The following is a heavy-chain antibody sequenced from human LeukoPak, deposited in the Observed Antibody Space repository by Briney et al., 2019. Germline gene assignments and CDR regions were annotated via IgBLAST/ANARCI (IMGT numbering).Heavy chain of an antibody. J-gene: IGHJ4*02. V-gene: IGHV3-33*01. CDR1: GFTFSNYG. CDR3: ARDIGSGIFDY. CDR2: IWYDGSNK. Sequence: GGSLRLSCAASGFTFSNYGMHWVRQAPGKGLEWVAFIWYDGSNKYYADSVKGRFTISRDNSMNTLYLQMNSLRAEDTAVYYCARDIGSGIFDYWGQGTLVTVSS. D-gene: IGHD2-15*01.